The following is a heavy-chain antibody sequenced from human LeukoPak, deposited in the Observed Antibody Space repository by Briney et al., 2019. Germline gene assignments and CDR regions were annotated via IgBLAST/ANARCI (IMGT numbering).Heavy chain of an antibody. V-gene: IGHV3-49*04. D-gene: IGHD3-10*02. J-gene: IGHJ4*02. CDR3: TRDLGSSGYFDS. CDR2: IGSKTYGGTT. Sequence: GGSLRLSCTASGFSFPDYSMSWVRQAPGKGREWVGAIGSKTYGGTTEYVAYVKGRFTISRDESKSIAYLQMNSLGTEDTAVYYCTRDLGSSGYFDSWGQGTLVTVSS. CDR1: GFSFPDYS.